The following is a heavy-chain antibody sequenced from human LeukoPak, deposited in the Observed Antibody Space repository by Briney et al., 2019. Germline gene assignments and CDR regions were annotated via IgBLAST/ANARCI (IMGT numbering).Heavy chain of an antibody. V-gene: IGHV3-7*01. D-gene: IGHD3-16*02. Sequence: PGGSLRLSCAASGFTVSSNYMSWVRQAPGKGPEWVANIKQDGSEKYVDSVKGRFTISRDNAETSLHLQMNSLRAEDTAVYYCARDQVWGSYRSPPIWGQGTLVTVSS. CDR2: IKQDGSE. CDR1: GFTVSSNY. J-gene: IGHJ4*02. CDR3: ARDQVWGSYRSPPI.